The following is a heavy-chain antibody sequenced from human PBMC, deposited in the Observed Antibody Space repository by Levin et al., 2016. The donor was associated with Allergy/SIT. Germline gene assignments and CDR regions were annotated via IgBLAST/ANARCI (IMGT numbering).Heavy chain of an antibody. V-gene: IGHV3-21*04. Sequence: GESLKISCAASGFTFSSYSMNWVRQAPGKGLEWVSSISSSSSYIYYADSVKGRFTISRDNAKNSLYLQMNNLRAEDTAVYYCARWYRGNAFDIWGQGTKVTVSS. CDR3: ARWYRGNAFDI. CDR2: ISSSSSYI. J-gene: IGHJ3*02. CDR1: GFTFSSYS. D-gene: IGHD1-26*01.